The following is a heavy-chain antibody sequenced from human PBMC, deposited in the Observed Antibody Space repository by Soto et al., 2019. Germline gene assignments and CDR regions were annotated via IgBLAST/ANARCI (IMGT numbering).Heavy chain of an antibody. J-gene: IGHJ4*02. CDR1: GFTFSSYA. CDR3: AKDAGYCSSTSCYALGSFPFDY. D-gene: IGHD2-2*03. V-gene: IGHV3-23*01. CDR2: ISGSGGST. Sequence: GGSLRLSCAASGFTFSSYAMSWVRQAPGKGLEWVSAISGSGGSTYYADSVKGRFTISRDNSKNTLYLQMNSLRAEDTAVYYCAKDAGYCSSTSCYALGSFPFDYWGQGTLVTVSS.